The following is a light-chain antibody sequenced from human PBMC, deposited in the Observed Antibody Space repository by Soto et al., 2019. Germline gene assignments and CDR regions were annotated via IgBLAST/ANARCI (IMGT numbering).Light chain of an antibody. J-gene: IGKJ3*01. CDR3: QQSYSVFT. CDR2: AAS. CDR1: QSISSY. Sequence: DIQMTQSPSSLSASVGDRVTITCRARQSISSYLNWYQQKPGKAPKLLIYAASSLQSGVPSRFSGSGSGTDFTLTISSLQPEHFATYYCQQSYSVFTFGPGNKVDIK. V-gene: IGKV1-39*01.